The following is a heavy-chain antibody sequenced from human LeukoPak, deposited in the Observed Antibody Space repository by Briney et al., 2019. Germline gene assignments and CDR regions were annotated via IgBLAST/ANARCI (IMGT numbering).Heavy chain of an antibody. D-gene: IGHD3-10*01. CDR1: GYTFTSYY. CDR2: INSSGGST. CDR3: ARDEGVLLWFGERDDAFDI. V-gene: IGHV1-46*01. J-gene: IGHJ3*02. Sequence: ASVKVSCKASGYTFTSYYMHWVRQAPGQGLEWMGIINSSGGSTSYAQKFQGRVTMTRDMSTSTVYMELSSLRSEDTAVYYCARDEGVLLWFGERDDAFDIWGQGTMVTVSS.